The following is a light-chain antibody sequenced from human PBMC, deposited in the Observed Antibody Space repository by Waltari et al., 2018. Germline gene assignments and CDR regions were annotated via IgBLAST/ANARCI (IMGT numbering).Light chain of an antibody. CDR1: SSNIGSHT. CDR3: STWDGSLTGVV. J-gene: IGLJ3*02. CDR2: NNN. Sequence: QSVLTQPPSASGTPGQTVTISCSGSSSNIGSHTVNWYQHLPGTAPKLPLLNNNQRPSGVPDRFSGSKSGASASLALSGLQSDDEAHYYCSTWDGSLTGVVFGGGTKLTVL. V-gene: IGLV1-44*01.